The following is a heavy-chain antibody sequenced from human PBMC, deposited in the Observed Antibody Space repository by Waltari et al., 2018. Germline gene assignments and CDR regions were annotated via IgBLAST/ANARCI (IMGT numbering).Heavy chain of an antibody. J-gene: IGHJ4*02. Sequence: QLQLQESGPGLVKPSETLSLTCTVSGGCISSSSYHWGRFRQPPGKGLEWIGSIYYSGSTYYNPSLKSRVTISVDTSKNQFSLKLSSVTAADTAVYYCARGSYYGSGSYYFDYWGQGTLVTVSS. CDR1: GGCISSSSYH. CDR3: ARGSYYGSGSYYFDY. CDR2: IYYSGST. D-gene: IGHD3-10*01. V-gene: IGHV4-39*07.